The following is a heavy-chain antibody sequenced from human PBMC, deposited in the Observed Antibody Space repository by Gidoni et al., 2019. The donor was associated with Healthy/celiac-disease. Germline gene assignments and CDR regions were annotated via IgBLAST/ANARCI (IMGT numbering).Heavy chain of an antibody. Sequence: QVQLAQSGAEVKKPGSSVKVPCKASGVTFSSHAISWVRQAPGEGLEWMVGIIPIFGTANYAQKFQGRVTIAADESTSTAYIELSGLRTEDTADYYGARAHTPSRAAIDCYYGMDVWGQGTTVTVSS. V-gene: IGHV1-69*01. CDR1: GVTFSSHA. CDR3: ARAHTPSRAAIDCYYGMDV. J-gene: IGHJ6*02. D-gene: IGHD6-13*01. CDR2: IIPIFGTA.